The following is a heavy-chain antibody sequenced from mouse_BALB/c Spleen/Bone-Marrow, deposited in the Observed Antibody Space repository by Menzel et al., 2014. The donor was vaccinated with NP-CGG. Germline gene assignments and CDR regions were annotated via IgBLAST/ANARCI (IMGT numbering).Heavy chain of an antibody. J-gene: IGHJ2*01. V-gene: IGHV1-80*01. Sequence: VQLVESGAELVRPGSSVKFSCKASGYAFSSYWMNWVKQRPGQGLEWIGQIYPGDGDTNYNGKFKGKATLTADKSSSTAYMQLSSLTSEDSAVYFCARRGYYGSSYYFDYWGQGTTLTVSS. CDR2: IYPGDGDT. CDR1: GYAFSSYW. CDR3: ARRGYYGSSYYFDY. D-gene: IGHD1-1*01.